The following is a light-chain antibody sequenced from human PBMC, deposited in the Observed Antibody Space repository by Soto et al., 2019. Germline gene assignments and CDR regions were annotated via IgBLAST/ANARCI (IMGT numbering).Light chain of an antibody. CDR3: QQSYRSPYT. CDR1: QSINIY. CDR2: GAS. V-gene: IGKV1-39*01. Sequence: IQMTQSPSSLSASVGDSVTVTCRASQSINIYLNWYKQKPGKAPTLLIYGASSLQSGVPSRFTGGGSRTDFTLTINSLQPEDFATYYCQQSYRSPYTFDQGTKLEIK. J-gene: IGKJ2*01.